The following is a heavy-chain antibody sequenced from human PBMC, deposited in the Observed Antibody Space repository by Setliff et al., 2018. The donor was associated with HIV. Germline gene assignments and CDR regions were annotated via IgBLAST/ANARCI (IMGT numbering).Heavy chain of an antibody. CDR3: ARVRERIGVTGTDDAFDI. J-gene: IGHJ3*02. CDR2: ISPYNGNT. D-gene: IGHD3-3*01. Sequence: ASVKVSCKAAGSSFHSYGLSWVRLAPGQGLEWMGWISPYNGNTNYAQRFQGRLTMTTDTSTITAYMELRSLRSDDTAVYYCARVRERIGVTGTDDAFDIWGQGT. CDR1: GSSFHSYG. V-gene: IGHV1-18*01.